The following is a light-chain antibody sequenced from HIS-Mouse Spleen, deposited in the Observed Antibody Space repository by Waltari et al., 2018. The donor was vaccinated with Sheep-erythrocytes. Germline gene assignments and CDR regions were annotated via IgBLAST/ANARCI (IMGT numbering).Light chain of an antibody. CDR1: KLGDQD. Sequence: SYELTQPPSVSVSPGQTASITCSGAKLGDQDACWYQQKPGQSPVLFIYQDSKRPSGLPERFSGSNSGNTATLTISGTQAMDEADYYCQAWDSSTAWNVVFGGGTKLTVL. CDR3: QAWDSSTAWNVV. V-gene: IGLV3-1*01. J-gene: IGLJ2*01. CDR2: QDS.